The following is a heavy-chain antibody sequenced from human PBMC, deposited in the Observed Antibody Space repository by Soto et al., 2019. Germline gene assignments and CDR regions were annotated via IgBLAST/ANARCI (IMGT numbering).Heavy chain of an antibody. D-gene: IGHD3-22*01. V-gene: IGHV3-23*01. CDR3: AIVLSNNYYYTFDF. CDR2: SISSSSGT. J-gene: IGHJ4*02. Sequence: GGSLRLSCAASGFTFSDYAMAWVRQAPGKRLVVVSTSISSSSGTYYGDSAMGRLTNSRDNAKRSLFLQLNRLSAEDTATYCFAIVLSNNYYYTFDFWGQGTQVTSPQ. CDR1: GFTFSDYA.